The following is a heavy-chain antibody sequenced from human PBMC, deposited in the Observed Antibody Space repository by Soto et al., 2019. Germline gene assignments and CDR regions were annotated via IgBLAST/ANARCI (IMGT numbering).Heavy chain of an antibody. V-gene: IGHV3-23*01. CDR1: GFTFGNYA. CDR2: ISGGGDTT. Sequence: EVQLLESGGGLVQPGGSLRLSCAASGFTFGNYAMSWVRQAPGKGLEWVSSISGGGDTTYYADSVEGRFTISRDNAKKSQYLQMDSLYLQMNSLRAEDTAVYYCARAALGSWYFDLWGRGTLVTVSS. CDR3: ARAALGSWYFDL. D-gene: IGHD3-16*02. J-gene: IGHJ2*01.